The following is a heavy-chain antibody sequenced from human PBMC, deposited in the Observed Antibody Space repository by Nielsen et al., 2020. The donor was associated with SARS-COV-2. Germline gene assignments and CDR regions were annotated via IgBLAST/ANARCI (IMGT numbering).Heavy chain of an antibody. CDR3: AREVALGIPAAMLYYYYGMDV. CDR2: IKQDGSEK. CDR1: GFTFSSYW. J-gene: IGHJ6*02. D-gene: IGHD2-2*01. V-gene: IGHV3-7*01. Sequence: GESLKISCAASGFTFSSYWMSWVRQAPGKGLEWVANIKQDGSEKYYVDSVKGRFTISRDNAKNSLYLQMNSLRAEDTAVYYCAREVALGIPAAMLYYYYGMDVWGQGTTVTVSS.